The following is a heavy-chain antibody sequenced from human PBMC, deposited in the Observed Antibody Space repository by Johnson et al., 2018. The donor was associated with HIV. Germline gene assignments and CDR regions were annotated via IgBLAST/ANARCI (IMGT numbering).Heavy chain of an antibody. D-gene: IGHD1-26*01. CDR1: GFTFSRYG. V-gene: IGHV3-30*19. J-gene: IGHJ3*02. CDR3: ARVPIPSSGSYYPSSVAFDI. CDR2: ISYDGSNK. Sequence: QVQLVESGGDLVKAGGSLRLSCAASGFTFSRYGIHWVRQAPGKGLEWVAVISYDGSNKYYADSVKGRFTISRDNSKNTLYLQMNSLRAEDTAVYYCARVPIPSSGSYYPSSVAFDIWGQGTMVTVSS.